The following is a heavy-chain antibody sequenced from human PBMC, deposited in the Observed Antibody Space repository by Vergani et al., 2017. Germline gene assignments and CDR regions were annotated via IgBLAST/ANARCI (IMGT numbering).Heavy chain of an antibody. Sequence: QVQLQESGPGLVKPSETLSLTCTVSGGSVSSGSYYWSWIRQPAGKGLEWIGYIYYSGSTNYNPSLKSRVTISVDTSKNQFSLKLSSVTAADTAVYYCAGGNWGIDYWGQGTLVTVSS. CDR1: GGSVSSGSYY. J-gene: IGHJ4*02. CDR3: AGGNWGIDY. D-gene: IGHD4-23*01. CDR2: IYYSGST. V-gene: IGHV4-61*10.